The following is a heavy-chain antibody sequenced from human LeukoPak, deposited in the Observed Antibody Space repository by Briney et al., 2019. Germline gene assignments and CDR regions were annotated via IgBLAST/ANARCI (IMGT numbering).Heavy chain of an antibody. CDR3: ARAGLLRYFDWLLDPHYYYGMDV. CDR2: IWYDGSNK. CDR1: GFTFSSYG. V-gene: IGHV3-33*01. J-gene: IGHJ6*02. D-gene: IGHD3-9*01. Sequence: PGRSLRLSCAASGFTFSSYGMHWVRQAPGKGLEWVAVIWYDGSNKYYADSVKGRFTISRDNSKNTLYLQMNSLRAEDTAVYYCARAGLLRYFDWLLDPHYYYGMDVWGQGTTVTVSS.